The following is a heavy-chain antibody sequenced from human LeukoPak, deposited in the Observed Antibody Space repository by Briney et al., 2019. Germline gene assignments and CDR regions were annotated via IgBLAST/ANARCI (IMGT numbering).Heavy chain of an antibody. CDR3: AKKLGSLVVNGYDY. CDR1: GFTFSNYA. Sequence: GGSLRLSCAASGFTFSNYAMSWVRQAPGKGLEWLSAISGSGGITYYVDSVKGRFTISRDNAKNTLYLQMNSLRAEDTAVYYCAKKLGSLVVNGYDYWGQGTLVTVSS. CDR2: ISGSGGIT. V-gene: IGHV3-23*01. D-gene: IGHD2-8*01. J-gene: IGHJ4*02.